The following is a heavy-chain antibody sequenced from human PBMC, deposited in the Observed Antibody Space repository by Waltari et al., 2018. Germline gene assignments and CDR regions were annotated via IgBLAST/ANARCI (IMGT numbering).Heavy chain of an antibody. CDR3: ARYLSRSGYLYYFDS. CDR2: IYNNGFT. Sequence: QVQLQESGPGLVKPSQTLSLTCTVSGGSISSGNYYWNWIRQRPGKGLEWIGYIYNNGFTNYNPSLKSRVMMSVDTSKNQFSLRLTSVTAADTAVYYCARYLSRSGYLYYFDSWGQGTLVTVSS. CDR1: GGSISSGNYY. V-gene: IGHV4-31*03. D-gene: IGHD3-3*01. J-gene: IGHJ4*02.